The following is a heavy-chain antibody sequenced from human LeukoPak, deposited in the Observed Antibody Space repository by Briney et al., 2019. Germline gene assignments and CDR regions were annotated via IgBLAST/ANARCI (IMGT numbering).Heavy chain of an antibody. V-gene: IGHV4-39*01. CDR2: IYYSGST. D-gene: IGHD6-19*01. J-gene: IGHJ4*02. CDR1: GGSIRSSSYY. CDR3: ARQVVAVAGTGYFDY. Sequence: SETLSLTCTVSGGSIRSSSYYWGWIRQPPGKGLELIGSIYYSGSTYYNASLKSRGTISVDTSKNQFSLKLNSVTAADTAVYFCARQVVAVAGTGYFDYWGQGTLVTVSS.